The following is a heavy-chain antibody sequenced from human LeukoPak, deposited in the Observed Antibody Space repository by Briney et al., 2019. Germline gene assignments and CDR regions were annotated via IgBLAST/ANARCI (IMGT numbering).Heavy chain of an antibody. V-gene: IGHV3-23*01. CDR1: GFTFGSYA. CDR2: ISGIGGST. J-gene: IGHJ4*02. D-gene: IGHD6-19*01. Sequence: GGSLRLSCAASGFTFGSYAMSWVRQAPGKGLEWVSAISGIGGSTYYADSVKGRFTISRHNCKNTLYLQMNSLRTADTAVYYCAKPVTRQWLGTPNSDYRGQGKLVTASS. CDR3: AKPVTRQWLGTPNSDY.